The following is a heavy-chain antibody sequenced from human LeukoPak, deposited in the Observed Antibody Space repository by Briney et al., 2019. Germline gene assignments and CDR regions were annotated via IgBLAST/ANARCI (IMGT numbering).Heavy chain of an antibody. Sequence: SQTLSLTCAISGDSVSSNSAAWNWIRQSPSRGLEWLGRTYYRSKWYNDYAVSVKSRITINPDTSKNQFSLQLNSVTPEDTAVYYCARAFRWDTAMGPFTNWYFDLWGRGTLVTVSS. J-gene: IGHJ2*01. CDR1: GDSVSSNSAA. CDR3: ARAFRWDTAMGPFTNWYFDL. V-gene: IGHV6-1*01. CDR2: TYYRSKWYN. D-gene: IGHD5-18*01.